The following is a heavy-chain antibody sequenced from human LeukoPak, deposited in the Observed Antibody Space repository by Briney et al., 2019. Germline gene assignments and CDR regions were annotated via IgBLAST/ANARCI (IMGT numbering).Heavy chain of an antibody. CDR1: GFTFSDSA. J-gene: IGHJ4*02. CDR2: IRSKTKSYAT. CDR3: TTRRWAQEMAKIPYYFNF. D-gene: IGHD5-24*01. Sequence: PGGSLTLSCAASGFTFSDSAMHWLRQASGQGLEWVGRIRSKTKSYATAYAASVKGRFTISRDDSKNTAYLQMNSLQTEDTAVYYCTTRRWAQEMAKIPYYFNFWGQGTLVTVSS. V-gene: IGHV3-73*01.